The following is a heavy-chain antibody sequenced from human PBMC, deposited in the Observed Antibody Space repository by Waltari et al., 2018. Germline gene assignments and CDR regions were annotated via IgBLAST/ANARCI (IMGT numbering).Heavy chain of an antibody. CDR2: MNPDSGNT. Sequence: QVQLVQSGAEVKKPGASVKVSCKASGNTFTSYDINWVRQATGQGREWMGWMNPDSGNTGYAQKFQGRVTMTRDTSISTAYMELSSLRSEDTAVYYCARILSSSVPNIYYYSGMDVWGQGTTVIVSS. D-gene: IGHD6-6*01. CDR3: ARILSSSVPNIYYYSGMDV. J-gene: IGHJ6*02. V-gene: IGHV1-8*01. CDR1: GNTFTSYD.